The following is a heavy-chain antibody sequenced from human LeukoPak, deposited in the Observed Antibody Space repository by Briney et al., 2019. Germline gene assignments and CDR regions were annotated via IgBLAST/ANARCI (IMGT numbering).Heavy chain of an antibody. CDR3: AKDFGRNLGGPGY. Sequence: PGGSLRLSCAASGFTFSTYTMAWVRQAPXXGXEWVSGISGDGGNTYYADSVKGRCAISRDNSNSALFLQMNSLRAEDTAVYYCAKDFGRNLGGPGYWGRGTLVTISS. CDR2: ISGDGGNT. CDR1: GFTFSTYT. D-gene: IGHD3-10*01. V-gene: IGHV3-23*01. J-gene: IGHJ4*02.